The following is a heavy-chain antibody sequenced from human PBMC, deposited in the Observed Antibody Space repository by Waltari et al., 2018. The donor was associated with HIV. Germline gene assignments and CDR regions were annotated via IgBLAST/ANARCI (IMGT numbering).Heavy chain of an antibody. J-gene: IGHJ6*02. CDR2: VSPIFGSP. CDR1: GGSFSNYA. D-gene: IGHD3-3*01. CDR3: ATGDGRNFGVVREYYHYGMDV. V-gene: IGHV1-69*01. Sequence: QVQIVQSGAEVKKPGSSVKVSCEASGGSFSNYAVSWVRQVPGQGLEWLGGVSPIFGSPDYSQKFHGRLTIVADESINTAYMELSSLTTEDTAVYYCATGDGRNFGVVREYYHYGMDVWGQGTTVTVSS.